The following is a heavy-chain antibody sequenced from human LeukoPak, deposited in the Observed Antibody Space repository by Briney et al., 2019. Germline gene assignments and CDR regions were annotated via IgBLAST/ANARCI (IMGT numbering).Heavy chain of an antibody. CDR2: INPNSGGT. V-gene: IGHV1-2*02. CDR1: GYTFTGYY. CDR3: ARDLSGYFGIVGATWSGTNWFDP. Sequence: ASVKVSCKPSGYTFTGYYMRWVRQAPGQGLEWMGWINPNSGGTNYAQKFQGRVTMTRDTSISTAHMEVSRLRSDDTAVYYCARDLSGYFGIVGATWSGTNWFDPWGQGTLVTVSS. J-gene: IGHJ5*02. D-gene: IGHD1-26*01.